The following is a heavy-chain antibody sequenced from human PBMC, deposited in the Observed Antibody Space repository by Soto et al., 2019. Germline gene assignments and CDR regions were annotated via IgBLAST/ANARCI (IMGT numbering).Heavy chain of an antibody. V-gene: IGHV4-4*07. J-gene: IGHJ4*02. D-gene: IGHD3-3*01. Sequence: SDSLSLTCTVSGGSISNYYCNWIRQPAGKGLEWIGRIDTSGCTNYNPSLKSRVIMSVDTSKQEFSLKLSSVTAADTALYYCARGGQDFWSGPFDYWGRGDMVTVSS. CDR2: IDTSGCT. CDR3: ARGGQDFWSGPFDY. CDR1: GGSISNYY.